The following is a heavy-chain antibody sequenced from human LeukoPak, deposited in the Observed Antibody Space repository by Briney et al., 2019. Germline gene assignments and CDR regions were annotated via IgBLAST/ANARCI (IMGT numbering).Heavy chain of an antibody. J-gene: IGHJ4*02. CDR3: AGQWASYFDY. Sequence: SETLSLTCTVSGGSIFSNYWSWIRQPPGKGLEWIGYIYYTGSTTYNPSLESRVTISIDTSKNQFSLKLSSVTAADTAVYYCAGQWASYFDYWGQGTLVTVSS. CDR2: IYYTGST. V-gene: IGHV4-59*01. CDR1: GGSIFSNY. D-gene: IGHD1-26*01.